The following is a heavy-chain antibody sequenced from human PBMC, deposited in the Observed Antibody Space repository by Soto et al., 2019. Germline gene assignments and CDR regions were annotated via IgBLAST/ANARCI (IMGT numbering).Heavy chain of an antibody. Sequence: QPGRSLRLSCAASGFTFSSYWMHWVRQAPGKGLVWVSRINSDGSSTSYADSVKGRFTISRDNAKNTLYLQMNSLRADDTAVYYCARLTYDCWSGYYPDYGGQGTPVTVSS. V-gene: IGHV3-74*01. CDR3: ARLTYDCWSGYYPDY. CDR1: GFTFSSYW. J-gene: IGHJ4*02. CDR2: INSDGSST. D-gene: IGHD3-3*01.